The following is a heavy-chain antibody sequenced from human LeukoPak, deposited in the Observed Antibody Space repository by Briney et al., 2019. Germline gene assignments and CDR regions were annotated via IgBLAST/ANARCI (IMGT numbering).Heavy chain of an antibody. V-gene: IGHV5-10-1*01. CDR1: GYSFSSHW. Sequence: GESLKISCTGSGYSFSSHWITWVRQMPGKGLEWMGRIDPSDSYTNYSPSFQGHVTISTDKSISTAYLQWSSLKASDTAMYYCARHVEYSSGYFNYWGQGTLVTVSS. J-gene: IGHJ4*02. CDR2: IDPSDSYT. CDR3: ARHVEYSSGYFNY. D-gene: IGHD6-19*01.